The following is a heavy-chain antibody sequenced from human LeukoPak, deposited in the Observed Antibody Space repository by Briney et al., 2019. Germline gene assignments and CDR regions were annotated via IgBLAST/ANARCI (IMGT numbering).Heavy chain of an antibody. CDR3: AREGIGHYYYYYYMDV. J-gene: IGHJ6*03. V-gene: IGHV3-48*04. CDR1: GFTLSNAW. CDR2: ISSSGDTI. Sequence: GGSLRLSCAASGFTLSNAWMNWVRQAPGKGLEWVSYISSSGDTIYYADSVKGRFTISRDNAKNSLYLQMNSLRAEDTAVYYCAREGIGHYYYYYYMDVWGKGTTVTISS. D-gene: IGHD2-21*01.